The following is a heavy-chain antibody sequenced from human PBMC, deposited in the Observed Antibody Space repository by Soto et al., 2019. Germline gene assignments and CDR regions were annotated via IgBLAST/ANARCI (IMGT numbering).Heavy chain of an antibody. J-gene: IGHJ4*02. CDR1: GGSFSGDY. D-gene: IGHD6-13*01. Sequence: QVQLQQWGAGLLKPSETLSLTCAVYGGSFSGDYWSWIRQPPGAGLGWMGQINDGGSTNYNPSLNRRVTISVDTSKNQFSLKMTSVTAADTAVDYCARYSGKQQIYCGQGTLVTVSS. CDR2: INDGGST. V-gene: IGHV4-34*01. CDR3: ARYSGKQQIY.